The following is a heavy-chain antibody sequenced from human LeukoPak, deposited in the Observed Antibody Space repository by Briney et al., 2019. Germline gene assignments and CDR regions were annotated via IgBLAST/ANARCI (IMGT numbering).Heavy chain of an antibody. V-gene: IGHV4-59*01. J-gene: IGHJ4*02. CDR2: IYHSGST. D-gene: IGHD2-21*01. CDR1: GGSISSYY. Sequence: SETLSLTCTVPGGSISSYYWIWIRQPPGKGLEWIGSIYHSGSTYYNPSLKSRVTISVDTSKNQFSLKLSSVTAADTAVYYCARMGAIGGASANPDYWGQGTLVTVSS. CDR3: ARMGAIGGASANPDY.